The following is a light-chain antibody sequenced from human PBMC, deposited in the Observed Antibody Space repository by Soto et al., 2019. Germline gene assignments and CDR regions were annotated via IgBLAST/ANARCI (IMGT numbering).Light chain of an antibody. CDR1: SSNIGSHT. CDR3: AAWDVSLNGVV. J-gene: IGLJ7*01. Sequence: QSVLTQPPSASGTPGQTIAISCSGGSSNIGSHTVNWYQQLPGTAPRLLIYSNTQRPSRVPDRFSGSKSGTSASLAISGLQSEYERDYYCAAWDVSLNGVVFGGGTQLTVL. CDR2: SNT. V-gene: IGLV1-44*01.